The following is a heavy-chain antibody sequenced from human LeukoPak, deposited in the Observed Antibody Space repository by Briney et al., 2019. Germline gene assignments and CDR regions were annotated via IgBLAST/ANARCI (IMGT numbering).Heavy chain of an antibody. D-gene: IGHD3-22*01. CDR3: AREVGDSSGYSFDY. CDR2: IIPILGIA. V-gene: IGHV1-69*04. Sequence: PVKVSCKASGGTFNSYVISWVRQTPGQGLEWMGRIIPILGIAKYAQKFQGRVTITADKSTTTAYMELSSLRSEDTAVYYCAREVGDSSGYSFDYWGQGTLVTVSS. CDR1: GGTFNSYV. J-gene: IGHJ4*02.